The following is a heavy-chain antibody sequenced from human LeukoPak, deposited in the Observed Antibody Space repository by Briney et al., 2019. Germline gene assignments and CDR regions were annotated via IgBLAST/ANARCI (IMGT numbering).Heavy chain of an antibody. D-gene: IGHD3-16*01. CDR2: INSDGSST. Sequence: PGGSLRLSCADSGFTFSSYWMHWVRQAPGKGLVWVSRINSDGSSTRYADSVKGRFTISRDNAKNTLYLQMNSLRAEDTAVYYCARDRRTTGGPEDYRGQGTLVTVSS. V-gene: IGHV3-74*01. J-gene: IGHJ4*02. CDR3: ARDRRTTGGPEDY. CDR1: GFTFSSYW.